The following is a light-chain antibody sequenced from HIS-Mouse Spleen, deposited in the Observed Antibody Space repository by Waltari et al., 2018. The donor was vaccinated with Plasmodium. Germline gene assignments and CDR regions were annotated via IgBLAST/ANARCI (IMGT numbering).Light chain of an antibody. CDR1: KLGDKY. CDR2: KDS. Sequence: SYELTQPPSVSVSPGQTASITCSGDKLGDKYACWYQQKPGPSPVLVIYKDSKRPPGIPERFSGSNSGNTATLTISGTQAMDEADYYCQAWDSSTDYVFGTGTKVTVL. CDR3: QAWDSSTDYV. V-gene: IGLV3-1*01. J-gene: IGLJ1*01.